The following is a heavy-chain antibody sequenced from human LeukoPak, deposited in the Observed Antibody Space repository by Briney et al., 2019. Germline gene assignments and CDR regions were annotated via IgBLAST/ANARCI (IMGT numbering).Heavy chain of an antibody. D-gene: IGHD6-19*01. V-gene: IGHV4-4*02. CDR1: GGSISSSNW. CDR3: ANPPAGSDY. Sequence: SGTLSLTCAVSGGSISSSNWWSWVRQPPGKGLEWIGEINHSGSTNYNPSLKSRVTISVDTSKNQFSLKLSSVTAADTAVYYCANPPAGSDYWGQGTLVTVSS. J-gene: IGHJ4*02. CDR2: INHSGST.